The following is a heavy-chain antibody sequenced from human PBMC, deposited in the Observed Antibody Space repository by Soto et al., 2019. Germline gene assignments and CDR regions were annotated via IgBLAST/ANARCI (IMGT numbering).Heavy chain of an antibody. D-gene: IGHD5-18*01. Sequence: QVQLVQSGAEVKKPGSSVKVSCKASGGTFSSYAISWVRQAPGQGLEWMGGIIPIFGTANYAQKFQGRVTITGDESTSTAYMELSSLRSEDTSVYYCARDVRSSGYFLGNWFAPWGQGTLVTVSS. CDR1: GGTFSSYA. CDR2: IIPIFGTA. V-gene: IGHV1-69*12. J-gene: IGHJ5*02. CDR3: ARDVRSSGYFLGNWFAP.